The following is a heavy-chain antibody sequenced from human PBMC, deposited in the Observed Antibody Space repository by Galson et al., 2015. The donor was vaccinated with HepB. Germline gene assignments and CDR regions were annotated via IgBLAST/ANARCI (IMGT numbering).Heavy chain of an antibody. Sequence: SLRLSCAASGFTFSSYAMGWVRQAPGKGLEWVSSIGGSFSSVSDSPGSPYYADSVKGRFTVSRDNSKSTLFLHMSSLRAEDTAMYYCTRLGDLSGYSSSWGQGTLVTVSS. CDR3: TRLGDLSGYSSS. CDR1: GFTFSSYA. CDR2: IGGSFSSVSDSPGSP. D-gene: IGHD6-13*01. J-gene: IGHJ4*01. V-gene: IGHV3-23*01.